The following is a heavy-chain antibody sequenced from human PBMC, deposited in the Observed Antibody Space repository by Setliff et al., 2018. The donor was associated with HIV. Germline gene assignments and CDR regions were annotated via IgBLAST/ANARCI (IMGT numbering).Heavy chain of an antibody. D-gene: IGHD6-19*01. J-gene: IGHJ4*02. CDR1: GGSISNYY. CDR3: ARSLLPSITVAGTIGY. V-gene: IGHV4-4*07. CDR2: IHTSGNA. Sequence: SETLSLTCTVSGGSISNYYWSWIRQPAGKGLEWIGHIHTSGNANYNPSLNSRVTISVDTSKNHFSLKLSSVTAADTAVYYCARSLLPSITVAGTIGYWGQGSLVTAPQ.